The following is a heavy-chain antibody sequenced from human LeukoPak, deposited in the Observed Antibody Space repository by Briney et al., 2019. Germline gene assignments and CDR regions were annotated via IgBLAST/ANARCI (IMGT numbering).Heavy chain of an antibody. Sequence: SETLSLTCAVYGGSFSGYYWSWIRQPPGKGLEWIGEINHSGSTNYNPSLKSRVTISVDTSENQFSLKLSSVTAADTAVYYCARAGCSSTSCYYYYGMDVWGKGTTVTVSS. D-gene: IGHD2-2*01. CDR1: GGSFSGYY. CDR2: INHSGST. CDR3: ARAGCSSTSCYYYYGMDV. J-gene: IGHJ6*04. V-gene: IGHV4-34*01.